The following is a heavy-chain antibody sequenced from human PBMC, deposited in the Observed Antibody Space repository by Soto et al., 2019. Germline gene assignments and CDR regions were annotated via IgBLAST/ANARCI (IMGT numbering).Heavy chain of an antibody. Sequence: SETLSLTCAVYGGSFSGYYWSWIRQPPGKGLEWIGEINHSGSTNYNPSLKSRVTISVDTSKYQFSLKLSSVTAADTAVYYCARWLGKGDYWGQGTLVTVSS. J-gene: IGHJ4*02. CDR1: GGSFSGYY. CDR2: INHSGST. D-gene: IGHD6-19*01. CDR3: ARWLGKGDY. V-gene: IGHV4-34*01.